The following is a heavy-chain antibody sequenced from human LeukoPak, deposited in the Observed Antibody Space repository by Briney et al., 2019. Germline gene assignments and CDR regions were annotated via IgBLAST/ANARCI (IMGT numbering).Heavy chain of an antibody. CDR1: GGTFSSYA. Sequence: ASVKVSCKASGGTFSSYAISWVRQAPGQGLEWMGGIIPIFGTANYAQKFQGRVTITADESTSTAYMELSSLRSEDTAVYYCARAVPIGNKRYYYYYMDVWGKGTTVTVSS. J-gene: IGHJ6*03. CDR3: ARAVPIGNKRYYYYYMDV. V-gene: IGHV1-69*13. D-gene: IGHD4-23*01. CDR2: IIPIFGTA.